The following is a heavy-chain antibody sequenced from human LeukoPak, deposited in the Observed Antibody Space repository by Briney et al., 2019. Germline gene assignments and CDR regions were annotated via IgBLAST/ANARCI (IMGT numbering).Heavy chain of an antibody. CDR3: ARAAESSGYDYYFDY. V-gene: IGHV3-53*01. CDR2: IYSGGST. J-gene: IGHJ4*02. D-gene: IGHD5-12*01. Sequence: GGSLRLSCAASGFTVSSNYMSWVRQAPGKGLEWVSVIYSGGSTYYADSVKGRFTISRDNSKNTLYLQMNGLGDEDTAVYYCARAAESSGYDYYFDYWGQGTLVTVSS. CDR1: GFTVSSNY.